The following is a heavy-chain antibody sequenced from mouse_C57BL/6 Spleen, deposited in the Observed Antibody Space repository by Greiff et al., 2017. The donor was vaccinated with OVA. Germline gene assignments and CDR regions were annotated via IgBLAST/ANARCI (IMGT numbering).Heavy chain of an antibody. Sequence: VQLQESDAELVKPGASVKISCKVSGYTFTDHTIHWMKQRPEQGLEWIGYIYPRDGSTKYNEKFKGKATLTADKSSSTAYMQLNSLTSEDSAVYFCARYRHDYDYGDCYAMDYWGQGTSVTVSS. V-gene: IGHV1-78*01. CDR1: GYTFTDHT. J-gene: IGHJ4*01. CDR2: IYPRDGST. D-gene: IGHD2-4*01. CDR3: ARYRHDYDYGDCYAMDY.